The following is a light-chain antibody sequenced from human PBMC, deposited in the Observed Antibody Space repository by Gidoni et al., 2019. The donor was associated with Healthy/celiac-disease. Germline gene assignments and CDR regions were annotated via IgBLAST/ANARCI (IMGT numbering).Light chain of an antibody. CDR3: QQRSNWPPFT. Sequence: EIVLTQSPATLSLSPGERATLSCRASQSVSSYLAWYQQKPGQAPRLLIYDASNRATGIPARFSGSGSGTDFTLTISSLEPEDFAVYYCQQRSNWPPFTFDPGTKVDIQ. CDR1: QSVSSY. J-gene: IGKJ3*01. CDR2: DAS. V-gene: IGKV3-11*01.